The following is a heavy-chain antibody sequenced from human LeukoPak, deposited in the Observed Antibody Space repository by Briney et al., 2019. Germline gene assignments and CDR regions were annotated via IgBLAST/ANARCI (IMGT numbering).Heavy chain of an antibody. CDR2: INPSAGSA. D-gene: IGHD2-2*01. J-gene: IGHJ5*02. CDR3: ARESPVTDAGQNWFDP. CDR1: GYTFTTYY. V-gene: IGHV1-46*01. Sequence: ASVKVSCKASGYTFTTYYIHWVRQAPGQGLEWMRIINPSAGSASYARKFQGSVTMTRDMSTSTVYMELSSLRSEDTAVYYCARESPVTDAGQNWFDPWGQGTRVTVSS.